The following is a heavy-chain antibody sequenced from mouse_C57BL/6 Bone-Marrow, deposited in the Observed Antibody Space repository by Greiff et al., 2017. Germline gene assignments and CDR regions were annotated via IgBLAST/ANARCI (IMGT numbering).Heavy chain of an antibody. CDR1: GYTFTSYW. V-gene: IGHV1-69*01. D-gene: IGHD1-1*01. CDR3: AREGTTVVAPFDY. Sequence: QVQLQQPGAELVMPGASVKLSCKASGYTFTSYWMHWVKQRPGQGLEWIGEIDPSDSYTNYNQKFKGKSTLTVDESSSTAYMQLSSLTSEDSAVYYCAREGTTVVAPFDYWGQGTTLTVSS. CDR2: IDPSDSYT. J-gene: IGHJ2*01.